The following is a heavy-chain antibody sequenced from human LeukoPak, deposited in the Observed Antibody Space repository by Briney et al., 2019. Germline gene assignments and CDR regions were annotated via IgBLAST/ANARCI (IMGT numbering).Heavy chain of an antibody. CDR2: IYYSGST. Sequence: PSETLSPTCTVSGGSISSSSYYWGWNRQPPGKGLEWIGSIYYSGSTYYNPSLKSRVTISVDTSKNQFSLKLSSVTAADTAVYYCARDSGYDRTVGNWFDPWGQGTLVTVSS. J-gene: IGHJ5*02. V-gene: IGHV4-39*02. CDR1: GGSISSSSYY. CDR3: ARDSGYDRTVGNWFDP. D-gene: IGHD5-12*01.